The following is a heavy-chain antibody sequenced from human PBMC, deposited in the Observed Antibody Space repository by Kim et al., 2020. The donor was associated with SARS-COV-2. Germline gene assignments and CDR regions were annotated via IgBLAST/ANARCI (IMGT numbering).Heavy chain of an antibody. CDR3: ARNNLKLGYCSSTSCYYYYYGMDV. D-gene: IGHD2-2*01. Sequence: SETLSLTCAVYGGSFSGYYWSWIRQPPGKGLEWIGEINHSGSTNYNPSLKSRVTISVDTSKNQFSLKLSSVTAADTAVYYCARNNLKLGYCSSTSCYYYYYGMDVWGQGTTVTVSS. J-gene: IGHJ6*02. CDR1: GGSFSGYY. CDR2: INHSGST. V-gene: IGHV4-34*01.